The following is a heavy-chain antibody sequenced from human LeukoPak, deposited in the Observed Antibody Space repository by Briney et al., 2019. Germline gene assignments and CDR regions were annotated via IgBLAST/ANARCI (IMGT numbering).Heavy chain of an antibody. J-gene: IGHJ4*02. Sequence: GGSLRLSCAASGFTFSSYGMHWVRQAPGKGLEWVAVIWYDGSNKYYADSVKGRFTISRDNSKNTLYLQMNSLRAEDTAVYYCAREMATTYFDYWGQGTLVAVSS. D-gene: IGHD5-24*01. CDR3: AREMATTYFDY. CDR2: IWYDGSNK. CDR1: GFTFSSYG. V-gene: IGHV3-33*01.